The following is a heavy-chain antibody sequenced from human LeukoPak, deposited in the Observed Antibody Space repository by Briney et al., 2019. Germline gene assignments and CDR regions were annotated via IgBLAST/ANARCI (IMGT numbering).Heavy chain of an antibody. Sequence: PSETLSLTCVVSGGSFSGYYWSWIRQPPGKGLEWIGEINHGGRTNYSPSLKSRVTISVDTSKNQFSLNLSSVTAADTAVYYCARGLELGYCSGASCYIWFDPWGQGTLVTVSS. CDR3: ARGLELGYCSGASCYIWFDP. CDR1: GGSFSGYY. J-gene: IGHJ5*02. V-gene: IGHV4-34*01. D-gene: IGHD2-2*02. CDR2: INHGGRT.